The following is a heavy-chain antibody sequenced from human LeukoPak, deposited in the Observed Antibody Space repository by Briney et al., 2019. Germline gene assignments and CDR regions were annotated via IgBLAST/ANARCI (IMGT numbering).Heavy chain of an antibody. Sequence: TGGSLRLSCAASGFTFSSYAMHWVRQAPGKGLEGVAVISYDGSNKYYADSVKGRFTISRDNSKNTLYLQMNSLRAEDTAVYYCARKSFVGGVPAFDIWGQGTMVTVSS. CDR3: ARKSFVGGVPAFDI. V-gene: IGHV3-30-3*01. CDR2: ISYDGSNK. CDR1: GFTFSSYA. D-gene: IGHD3-16*01. J-gene: IGHJ3*02.